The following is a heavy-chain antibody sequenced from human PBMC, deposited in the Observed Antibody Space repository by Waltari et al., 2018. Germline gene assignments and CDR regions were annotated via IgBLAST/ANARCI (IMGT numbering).Heavy chain of an antibody. CDR3: ARGPYSSSWHFDY. V-gene: IGHV3-30-3*01. D-gene: IGHD6-13*01. J-gene: IGHJ4*02. CDR1: GFTFSSYA. Sequence: QVQLVESGGGVVQPGRSLRLSCAASGFTFSSYAMPWVSQAPGKGLEWVAVISYDGSNKYYADSVKGRFTISRDNSKNTLYLQMNSLRAEDTAVYYCARGPYSSSWHFDYWGQGTLVTVSS. CDR2: ISYDGSNK.